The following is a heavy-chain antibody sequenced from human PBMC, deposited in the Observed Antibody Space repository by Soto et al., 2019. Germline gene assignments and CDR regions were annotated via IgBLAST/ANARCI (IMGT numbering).Heavy chain of an antibody. V-gene: IGHV2-5*02. D-gene: IGHD1-26*01. CDR2: IYWDDDK. J-gene: IGHJ4*02. Sequence: QITLKESGPTLVKPTQTLTLTCTFSGFSLTTSGVGVGWIRQPPGKALEWLALIYWDDDKRYSPSLKSRLTITQDTSKNQVVLTMTNMDPVDTATYYCARRRIVGATGGFDYWGQGTLVTVSS. CDR1: GFSLTTSGVG. CDR3: ARRRIVGATGGFDY.